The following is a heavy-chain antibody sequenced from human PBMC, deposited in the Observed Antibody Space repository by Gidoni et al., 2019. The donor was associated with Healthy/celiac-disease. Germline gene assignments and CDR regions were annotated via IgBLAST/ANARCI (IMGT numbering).Heavy chain of an antibody. V-gene: IGHV1-8*01. D-gene: IGHD3-22*01. CDR3: AREGAYYYDSSGYYYVFDY. J-gene: IGHJ4*02. CDR2: MNPNSGNT. Sequence: QVQLVQSGAEVKKPGASVQVSCKASGYTFTSYDINWVRQATGQGLEWMGWMNPNSGNTGYAQKCQGRVTMTRNTSISTAYMELSSLRSEDTAVYYCAREGAYYYDSSGYYYVFDYWGQGTLVTVSS. CDR1: GYTFTSYD.